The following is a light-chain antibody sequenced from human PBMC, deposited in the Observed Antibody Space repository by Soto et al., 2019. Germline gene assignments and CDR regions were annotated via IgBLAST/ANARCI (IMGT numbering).Light chain of an antibody. Sequence: DIQLTQSPSFLSPSIGESVTITCRASQVISTSLAWYQQKPGKAPKLLIYDASSLERGVPSRFSGTGSGTEFTLTISGLQPDDFATYYCQHYNTYSRTFGQGTKVDIK. CDR2: DAS. CDR1: QVISTS. V-gene: IGKV1-5*01. J-gene: IGKJ1*01. CDR3: QHYNTYSRT.